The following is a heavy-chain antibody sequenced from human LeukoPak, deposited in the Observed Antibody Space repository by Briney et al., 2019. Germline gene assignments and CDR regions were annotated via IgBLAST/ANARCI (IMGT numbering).Heavy chain of an antibody. CDR2: IYNSGST. CDR1: GGSISSRDYY. D-gene: IGHD2-15*01. V-gene: IGHV4-30-4*01. Sequence: PSETLSLTCTVSGGSISSRDYYWSWIRQSPGKGLEWIGFIYNSGSTYYNPSLKSRVTISVDTSTNQLSLRLNSVTAADTAVYYCARGSVRVVVVPGEFGMSPGGEIDYWGQGTLVAVSS. CDR3: ARGSVRVVVVPGEFGMSPGGEIDY. J-gene: IGHJ4*02.